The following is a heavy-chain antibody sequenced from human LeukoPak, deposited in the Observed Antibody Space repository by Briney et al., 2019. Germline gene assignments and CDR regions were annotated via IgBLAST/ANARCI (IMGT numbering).Heavy chain of an antibody. CDR3: ARENGLGGYYFDY. Sequence: GGSLRLSCAASGFTFTYSTMNWVRQAPGKGLEWVSYISNSGSTIYYAESVRGRFTISRDNAKSSLFLHMNSLRAEDTAVYYCARENGLGGYYFDYWGQGILVTVSA. J-gene: IGHJ4*02. CDR2: ISNSGSTI. D-gene: IGHD3-16*01. V-gene: IGHV3-48*01. CDR1: GFTFTYST.